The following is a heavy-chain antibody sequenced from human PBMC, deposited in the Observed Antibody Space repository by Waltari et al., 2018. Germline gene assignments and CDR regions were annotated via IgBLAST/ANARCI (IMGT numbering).Heavy chain of an antibody. V-gene: IGHV3-30*16. CDR1: GFNFSTYA. Sequence: QVQLVESGGAVVQPGRSLRLSCAASGFNFSTYAMHWVRQAPGTGLEWVAFISYDGTYKYYADSLRGRFTISRDNSKKTLFLQVNSLITDDTALYYCARVPRGSIIPSLYYFDYWGQGTLVTVSS. D-gene: IGHD3-10*01. CDR2: ISYDGTYK. CDR3: ARVPRGSIIPSLYYFDY. J-gene: IGHJ4*02.